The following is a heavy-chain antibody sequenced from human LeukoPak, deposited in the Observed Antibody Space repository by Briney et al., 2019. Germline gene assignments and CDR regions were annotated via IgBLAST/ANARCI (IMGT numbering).Heavy chain of an antibody. CDR3: ARVKDSSGYMYYFDY. D-gene: IGHD3-22*01. Sequence: GGSLRLSCAGSGFTFSSYWMHWVRQAPGKGLVWVSRINSDGSSTSYADSVKGRFTISRDNAKNTLYLQMNSLRAEDTAVYYCARVKDSSGYMYYFDYWGQGTLVTVSS. CDR2: INSDGSST. CDR1: GFTFSSYW. J-gene: IGHJ4*02. V-gene: IGHV3-74*01.